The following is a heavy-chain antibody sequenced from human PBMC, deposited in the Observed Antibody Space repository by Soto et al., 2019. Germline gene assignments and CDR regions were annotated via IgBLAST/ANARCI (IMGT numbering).Heavy chain of an antibody. CDR2: IYSSGDT. V-gene: IGHV4-31*03. J-gene: IGHJ5*01. CDR1: GGSVTSGGYY. D-gene: IGHD7-27*01. Sequence: QVQLQEGGPGLVRPSQTLSLTCTVSGGSVTSGGYYWSWIRHCPGKGLEWIGYIYSSGDTYYNPSLNSRVAMSIDTSKNQFSLQLTSVTVADTAIYYCTSDWGPPVTHGSDSWGQGILVTVSS. CDR3: TSDWGPPVTHGSDS.